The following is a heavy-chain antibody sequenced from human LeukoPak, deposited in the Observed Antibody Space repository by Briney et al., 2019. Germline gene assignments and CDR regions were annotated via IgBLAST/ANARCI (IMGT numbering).Heavy chain of an antibody. CDR3: ARALNYDFWSGYPTFDY. D-gene: IGHD3-3*01. Sequence: GGSLRLSCAASGFTFSSYSMNWVRQAPGKGLEWVSSISSSSSCIYYADSVKGRFTISRDNAKNSLYLQMNSLRAEDTAVYYCARALNYDFWSGYPTFDYWGQGTLVTVSS. J-gene: IGHJ4*02. CDR1: GFTFSSYS. CDR2: ISSSSSCI. V-gene: IGHV3-21*01.